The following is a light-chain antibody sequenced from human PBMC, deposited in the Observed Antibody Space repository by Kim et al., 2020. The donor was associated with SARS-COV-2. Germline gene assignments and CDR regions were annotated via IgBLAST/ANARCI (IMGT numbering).Light chain of an antibody. J-gene: IGLJ2*01. CDR2: DNT. Sequence: GKTVTISCARSSGSVASYYVQWYPQRPGSAPITLIYDNTQRPSGVPARFSGSIDSSSNSASLTISGLKPEDEGDYYCQSYDDITVVFGGGTQLTVL. CDR1: SGSVASYY. CDR3: QSYDDITVV. V-gene: IGLV6-57*03.